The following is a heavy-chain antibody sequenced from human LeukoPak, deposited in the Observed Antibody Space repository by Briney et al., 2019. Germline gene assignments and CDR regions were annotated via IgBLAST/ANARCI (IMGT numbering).Heavy chain of an antibody. CDR2: ISTSGST. V-gene: IGHV4-4*07. CDR1: GDSTSYYY. J-gene: IGHJ4*02. Sequence: IPSETLSLTCSVSGDSTSYYYWSWLRQPPGKGLEWIGLISTSGSTYYNPSLKSRVTMSVDTPNSQFSLNLDSVTAAYTAVYYCARGSGWLPSNWGQGTLVTVSS. D-gene: IGHD6-19*01. CDR3: ARGSGWLPSN.